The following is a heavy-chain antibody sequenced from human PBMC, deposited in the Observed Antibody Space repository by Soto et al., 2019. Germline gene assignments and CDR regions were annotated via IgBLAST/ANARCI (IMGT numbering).Heavy chain of an antibody. Sequence: QVQLQESGPGLVKPSETLSLTCTVSGGSISSYYWSWIRQPPGKGLEWIGYIYYSGSTNYNPSLNSRVTISVDTSKNHFILNLCSVTAADTAVYYCARLQYNFDYWGQGTLVTVSS. J-gene: IGHJ4*02. CDR3: ARLQYNFDY. CDR2: IYYSGST. CDR1: GGSISSYY. D-gene: IGHD1-1*01. V-gene: IGHV4-59*08.